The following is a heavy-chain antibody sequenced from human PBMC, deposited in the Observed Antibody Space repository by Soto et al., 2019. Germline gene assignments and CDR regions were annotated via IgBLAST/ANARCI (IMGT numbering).Heavy chain of an antibody. V-gene: IGHV3-74*01. D-gene: IGHD1-26*01. CDR3: QVGDY. CDR1: GFTFSSYC. CDR2: INSDVSST. Sequence: EVQLVESGGGLVQPGGSLRLSCAASGFTFSSYCMHLVRQAPGKGLVWVSRINSDVSSTSYADSVKGQFNISRDNAKNTLYLQMNSLRAEDTAVYYCQVGDYWGQGTLVTVSS. J-gene: IGHJ4*02.